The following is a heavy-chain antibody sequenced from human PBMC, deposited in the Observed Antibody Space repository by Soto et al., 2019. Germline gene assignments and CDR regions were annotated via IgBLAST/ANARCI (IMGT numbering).Heavy chain of an antibody. J-gene: IGHJ6*02. V-gene: IGHV1-3*01. Sequence: RASVKVSCKASGYTFTSYAMHWVRQAPGQRLEWMGWINAGNGNTKYSQKFQGRVTITRDTSASTAYMELSSLRSEDTAVYYCARDKTIFGVVNLYYYYGMDVWGQGTTVTVSS. CDR2: INAGNGNT. CDR3: ARDKTIFGVVNLYYYYGMDV. D-gene: IGHD3-3*01. CDR1: GYTFTSYA.